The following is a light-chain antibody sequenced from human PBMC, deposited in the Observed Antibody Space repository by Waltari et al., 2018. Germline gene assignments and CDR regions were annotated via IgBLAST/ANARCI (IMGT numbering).Light chain of an antibody. V-gene: IGKV1-5*03. Sequence: DIQMTQSPSTLSASVGDRVPINCRASQYISSWLAWYQQKPGKAPKLLIYKASILESGVPSRFSGSESGTEFTLTISSLQPDDFATYYCQQYNTYPLTFGQGTRLEI. CDR2: KAS. CDR3: QQYNTYPLT. J-gene: IGKJ5*01. CDR1: QYISSW.